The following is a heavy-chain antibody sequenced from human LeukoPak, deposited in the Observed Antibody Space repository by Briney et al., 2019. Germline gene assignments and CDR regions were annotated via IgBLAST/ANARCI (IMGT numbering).Heavy chain of an antibody. J-gene: IGHJ4*02. CDR2: ISYDGSNK. V-gene: IGHV3-30-3*01. Sequence: GGSLRLSCAASGFTFSSYAMHWVRQAPGKGLEWVAVISYDGSNKYYADSVKGRFTISRDNSKNTLYLQMNNLRAEDTAVYYCARDVPLDYTAMVGYFDYWGQGTLVTVSS. CDR1: GFTFSSYA. D-gene: IGHD5-18*01. CDR3: ARDVPLDYTAMVGYFDY.